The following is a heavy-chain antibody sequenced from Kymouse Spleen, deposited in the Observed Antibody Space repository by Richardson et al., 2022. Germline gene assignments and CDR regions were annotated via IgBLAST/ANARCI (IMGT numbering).Heavy chain of an antibody. D-gene: IGHD6-19*01. CDR3: AKAQIAVAAPYYYYGMDV. J-gene: IGHJ6*02. CDR1: GFTFSSYG. Sequence: QVQLVESGGGVVQPGRSLRLSCAASGFTFSSYGMHWVRQAPGKGLEWVAVISYDGSNKYYADSVKGRFTISRDNSKNTLYLQMNSLRAEDTAVYYCAKAQIAVAAPYYYYGMDVWGQGTTVTVSS. V-gene: IGHV3-30*18. CDR2: ISYDGSNK.